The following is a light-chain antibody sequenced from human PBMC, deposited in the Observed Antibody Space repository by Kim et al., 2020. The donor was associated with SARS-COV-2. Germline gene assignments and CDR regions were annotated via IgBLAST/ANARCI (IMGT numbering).Light chain of an antibody. J-gene: IGKJ4*01. CDR2: AAS. CDR1: EGAGDS. V-gene: IGKV1-27*01. Sequence: ASVGDRVTTTCRASEGAGDSVAWYQQKPGKLPNLPISAASTLQEGVPSRFGGTRSGTHYTLTISGLQPEDGATYYCQKYNNVPLTFGGGTKVDIK. CDR3: QKYNNVPLT.